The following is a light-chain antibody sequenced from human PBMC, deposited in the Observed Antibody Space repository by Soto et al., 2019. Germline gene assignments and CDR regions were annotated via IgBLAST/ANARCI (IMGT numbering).Light chain of an antibody. CDR3: QQRGNWPWT. J-gene: IGKJ1*01. V-gene: IGKV3-11*01. CDR1: QSVSSY. Sequence: EIVLTQSPATLSLSPGERATLSCRASQSVSSYLAWYQQKPGQAPRLLIYDVSNRATGIPARFSGSGSGTDFTHTISSLEPEDFAVYYCQQRGNWPWTFGQGTKVEIK. CDR2: DVS.